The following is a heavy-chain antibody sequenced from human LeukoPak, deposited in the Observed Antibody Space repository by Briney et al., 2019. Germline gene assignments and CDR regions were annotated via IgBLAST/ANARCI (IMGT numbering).Heavy chain of an antibody. D-gene: IGHD2-2*01. J-gene: IGHJ5*02. CDR3: AKELHRGVVPAATNWFDP. V-gene: IGHV3-23*01. CDR2: ISGSGGST. Sequence: GGSLRLSCAASGFTFSSYAMSWVRQAPGKGLEWVSAISGSGGSTYYADSVKGRFTISRDNSKNTLYLQMNSLRAEDTAVYYCAKELHRGVVPAATNWFDPWGQGTLVTVSS. CDR1: GFTFSSYA.